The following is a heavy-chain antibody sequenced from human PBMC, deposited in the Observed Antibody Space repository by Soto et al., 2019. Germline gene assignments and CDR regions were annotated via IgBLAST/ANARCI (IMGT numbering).Heavy chain of an antibody. V-gene: IGHV3-23*01. J-gene: IGHJ6*03. CDR1: GFTFSSYA. CDR3: AKVFEGIRYQLLNYYYYYMDV. Sequence: GGSLRLSCAASGFTFSSYAMSWVRQAPGKGLEWVSAISGSGGSTYYADSVKGRFTISRDNSKNTLYLQMNGLRAEDTAVYYCAKVFEGIRYQLLNYYYYYMDVWGKGTTVTVSS. CDR2: ISGSGGST. D-gene: IGHD2-2*01.